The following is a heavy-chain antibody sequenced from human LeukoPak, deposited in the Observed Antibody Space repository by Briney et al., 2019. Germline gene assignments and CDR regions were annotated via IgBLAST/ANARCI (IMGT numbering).Heavy chain of an antibody. J-gene: IGHJ4*02. CDR2: SNTDESST. CDR1: GFPFSSYW. Sequence: GSLRLSCAASGFPFSSYWMHWVRQAPGKGLVWVSRSNTDESSTDYADTVKGRFNLSKDNAKNKLYLQMNSLRAEDTAVYYCARDLDEYRSGNGDWGQGTLVTVSS. CDR3: ARDLDEYRSGNGD. V-gene: IGHV3-74*01. D-gene: IGHD1-14*01.